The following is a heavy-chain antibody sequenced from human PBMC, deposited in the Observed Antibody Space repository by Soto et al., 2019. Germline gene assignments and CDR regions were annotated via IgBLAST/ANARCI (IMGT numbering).Heavy chain of an antibody. J-gene: IGHJ4*02. CDR3: ARETSQRWQRVGY. CDR1: GFTFSSYG. Sequence: QVQLVESGGGVVQPGRSLRLSCAASGFTFSSYGMHWVRQAPGKGLEWVAVIWYDGSNKYYADSVKGRFTISRDNSKNTLYLQMNSLRAEDTAVYYCARETSQRWQRVGYWGQGTLVTVSS. CDR2: IWYDGSNK. D-gene: IGHD2-15*01. V-gene: IGHV3-33*01.